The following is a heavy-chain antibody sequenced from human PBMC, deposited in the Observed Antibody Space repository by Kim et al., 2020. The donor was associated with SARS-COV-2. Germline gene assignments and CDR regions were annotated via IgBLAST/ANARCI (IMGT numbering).Heavy chain of an antibody. CDR1: GGSISSSSYY. CDR2: IYYSGST. J-gene: IGHJ4*02. V-gene: IGHV4-39*01. CDR3: ARSFLWFGELLPPSWVSFYFDY. Sequence: SETLSLTCTVSGGSISSSSYYWGWIRQPPGKGLEWIGSIYYSGSTYYNPSLKSRVRISVDTSKNQFSLRRSSVTAADTAVYSCARSFLWFGELLPPSWVSFYFDYWGQGTLVTVSS. D-gene: IGHD3-10*01.